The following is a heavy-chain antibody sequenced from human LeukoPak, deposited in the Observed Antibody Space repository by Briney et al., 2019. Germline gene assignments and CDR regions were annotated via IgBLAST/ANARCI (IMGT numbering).Heavy chain of an antibody. V-gene: IGHV1-69*04. CDR2: IIPILGIA. CDR1: GGTFSSYA. Sequence: GASVKVSCKASGGTFSSYAISWVRQAPGQGLEWMGRIIPILGIANYAQKFRGRVTITADKSTSTAYMELSSLRSEDTAVYYCARGCIVSTSCSFDYWGQGTLVTVSS. J-gene: IGHJ4*02. D-gene: IGHD2-2*01. CDR3: ARGCIVSTSCSFDY.